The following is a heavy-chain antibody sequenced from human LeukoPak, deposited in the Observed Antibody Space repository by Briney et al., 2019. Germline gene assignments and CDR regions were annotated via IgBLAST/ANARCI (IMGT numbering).Heavy chain of an antibody. V-gene: IGHV4-59*12. D-gene: IGHD2-2*01. J-gene: IGHJ5*02. Sequence: SETLSLTCTVSGGSISSYYWSWIRQPPGKGLEWIGYIYHSGSTNYNPSLKSRVTISVDTSKNQFSLKLNSVTAADTAVYYCARPGYCSSTSCPHWFDPWGQGTLVTVSS. CDR2: IYHSGST. CDR1: GGSISSYY. CDR3: ARPGYCSSTSCPHWFDP.